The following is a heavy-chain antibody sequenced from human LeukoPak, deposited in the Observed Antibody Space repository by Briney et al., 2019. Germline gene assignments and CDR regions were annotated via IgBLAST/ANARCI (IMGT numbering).Heavy chain of an antibody. Sequence: GGSLRLSCAASGFTFSSYEMNWVRQAPGKGLEWVSYISSSGSTIYYAVSVKGRFTISRDNAKNSLYLQMNSLTVEDTAVYYCAKYGGTTGTSFDSWGQGTLVTVSS. CDR2: ISSSGSTI. J-gene: IGHJ3*02. CDR3: AKYGGTTGTSFDS. CDR1: GFTFSSYE. D-gene: IGHD4-23*01. V-gene: IGHV3-48*03.